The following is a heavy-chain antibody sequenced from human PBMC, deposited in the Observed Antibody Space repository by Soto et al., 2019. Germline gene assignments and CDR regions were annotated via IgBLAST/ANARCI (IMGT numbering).Heavy chain of an antibody. Sequence: QVQLVQSGAEVKKPGSSVKVSCKASGGTFSSYAISWVRQAPGQGLEWMGGIIPIFGTANYAQKFQGRVTITADESTSTAYMELSSLRSDDTAVYYCARDLYGDYAGTFDYWGQGTLVTVSS. CDR2: IIPIFGTA. D-gene: IGHD4-17*01. J-gene: IGHJ4*02. V-gene: IGHV1-69*01. CDR3: ARDLYGDYAGTFDY. CDR1: GGTFSSYA.